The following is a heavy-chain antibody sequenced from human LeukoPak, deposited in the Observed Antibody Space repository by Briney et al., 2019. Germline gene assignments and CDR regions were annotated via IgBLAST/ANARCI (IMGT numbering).Heavy chain of an antibody. J-gene: IGHJ2*01. CDR3: ARASEDSSGYYDFGWYFDL. Sequence: PSETLSLTCTVSGGSISSYYWSWIRQPPGKGLEWIGYIYYSGSTNYNPSLKSRVTISVDTSKNQFSLRLSSVTAADTAVYYCARASEDSSGYYDFGWYFDLWGRGTLVTVSS. CDR1: GGSISSYY. V-gene: IGHV4-59*08. D-gene: IGHD3-22*01. CDR2: IYYSGST.